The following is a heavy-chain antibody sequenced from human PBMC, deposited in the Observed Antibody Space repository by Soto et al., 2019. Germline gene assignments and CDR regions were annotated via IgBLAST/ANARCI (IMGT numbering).Heavy chain of an antibody. D-gene: IGHD6-13*01. V-gene: IGHV1-69*02. CDR2: IIPILGIA. CDR3: ASGKSSSWPDY. CDR1: GGTFSSYT. Sequence: QVQLVQSGAEVKKPGSSEKISCKASGGTFSSYTISWVLQAPGQGLEWMGRIIPILGIANYAQKFQGRVTITADKSTSTAYMELSSLRSEDSAVYYCASGKSSSWPDYWGQGTLVTVSS. J-gene: IGHJ4*02.